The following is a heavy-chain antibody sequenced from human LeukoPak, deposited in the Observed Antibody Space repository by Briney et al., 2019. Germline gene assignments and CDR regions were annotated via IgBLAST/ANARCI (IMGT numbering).Heavy chain of an antibody. CDR2: ISSSGGTT. D-gene: IGHD3-10*01. V-gene: IGHV3-48*03. J-gene: IGHJ4*02. Sequence: GGSLRLSCAAFGFTFSSYEMKWVRQAPGKGLEWLSYISSSGGTTFYADSVKGRFTISRDNAKNSLYLQMSSLRAEDTAVYYCARVRYYFDSGSFNYFDYWGQGTLVTVSS. CDR1: GFTFSSYE. CDR3: ARVRYYFDSGSFNYFDY.